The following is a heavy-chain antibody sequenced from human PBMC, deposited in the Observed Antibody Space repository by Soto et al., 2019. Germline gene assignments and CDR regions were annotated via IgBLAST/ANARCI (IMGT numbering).Heavy chain of an antibody. CDR3: ATNREGLCSGGSCYIDAFDI. CDR1: GFTVSSNY. J-gene: IGHJ3*02. V-gene: IGHV3-53*04. Sequence: GGSLRLSCAASGFTVSSNYMSWVRQAPGKGLEWVSVIYSGGSTYYADSVKGRFTISRHNSKNTLYLQMNSLRAEDTAVYYCATNREGLCSGGSCYIDAFDIWGPGTMVNVSS. CDR2: IYSGGST. D-gene: IGHD2-15*01.